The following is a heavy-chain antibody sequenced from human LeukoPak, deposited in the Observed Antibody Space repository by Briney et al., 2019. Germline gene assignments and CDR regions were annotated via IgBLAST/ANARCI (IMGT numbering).Heavy chain of an antibody. V-gene: IGHV3-30*18. J-gene: IGHJ4*02. Sequence: GRSLRLPCAASGFTFSSYGMHWVRQAPGKGLEWVAVISYDGSNKYYADSVKGRFTISRDSSKNTLYLQMNSLRAEDTAVYYCAKVSERLAAVSNFDYWGQGTLVTVSS. CDR1: GFTFSSYG. D-gene: IGHD6-19*01. CDR2: ISYDGSNK. CDR3: AKVSERLAAVSNFDY.